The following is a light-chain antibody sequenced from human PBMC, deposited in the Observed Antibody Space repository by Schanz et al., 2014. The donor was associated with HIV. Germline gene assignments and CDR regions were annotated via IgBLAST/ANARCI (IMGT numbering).Light chain of an antibody. CDR2: SNN. CDR1: RSNIGAGYD. Sequence: QSVLTQPPSVSGAPGQRVTISCTGSRSNIGAGYDVHWYQQLPGTAPKLLIYSNNQRPSGVPYRFSGSKSGTVGSLAISGLQSEDEADYFCATWDISLNGPVFGGGTKLTVL. V-gene: IGLV1-40*01. J-gene: IGLJ2*01. CDR3: ATWDISLNGPV.